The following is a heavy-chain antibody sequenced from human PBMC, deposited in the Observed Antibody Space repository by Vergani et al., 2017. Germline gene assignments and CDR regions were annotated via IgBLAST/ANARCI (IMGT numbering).Heavy chain of an antibody. CDR2: IYYSGST. CDR3: ARHARYSSGWYLIDY. CDR1: GGSISSGGYY. V-gene: IGHV4-61*08. Sequence: QVQLQQWGAGLLKPSQTLSLTCTVSGGSISSGGYYWSWIRQPPGKGLEWIGYIYYSGSTNYNPSLKSRVTISVDTSKNQFSLKLSSVTAADTAVYYCARHARYSSGWYLIDYWGQGTLVTVSS. D-gene: IGHD6-19*01. J-gene: IGHJ4*02.